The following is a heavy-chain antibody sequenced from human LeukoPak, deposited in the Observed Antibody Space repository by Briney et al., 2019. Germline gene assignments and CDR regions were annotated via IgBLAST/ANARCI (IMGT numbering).Heavy chain of an antibody. D-gene: IGHD3-10*01. CDR3: AKDIATMVRGAVDY. V-gene: IGHV3-9*03. J-gene: IGHJ4*02. Sequence: PGGSLRLSCAASGFTFSSYSMNWVRQAPGKGLEWVSGISWNSGSIGYADSVKGRFTISRDNAKNSLYLQMNSLRAEDMALYYCAKDIATMVRGAVDYWGQGTLVTVSS. CDR2: ISWNSGSI. CDR1: GFTFSSYS.